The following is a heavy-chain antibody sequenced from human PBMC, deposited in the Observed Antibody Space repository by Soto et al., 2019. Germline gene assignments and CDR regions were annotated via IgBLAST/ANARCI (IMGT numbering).Heavy chain of an antibody. D-gene: IGHD6-13*01. Sequence: QVQLVQSGAEVKKPGASVKVSCKASGYTFTSYGISWVRQAPGQGLEWMGWISAYNGNTNYAQKLQGRVTMTTDTSTSTAYMELRSLRSDDTAMYYCARANPGSSLNYYYYYMDVWGKGTTVTVSS. CDR2: ISAYNGNT. CDR3: ARANPGSSLNYYYYYMDV. J-gene: IGHJ6*03. CDR1: GYTFTSYG. V-gene: IGHV1-18*01.